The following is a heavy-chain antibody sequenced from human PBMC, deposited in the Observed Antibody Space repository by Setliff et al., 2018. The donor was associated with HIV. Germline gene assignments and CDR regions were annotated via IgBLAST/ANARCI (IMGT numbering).Heavy chain of an antibody. CDR3: ARALYGDYGGDLNWLDP. V-gene: IGHV7-4-1*02. CDR1: GYSFINYA. Sequence: ASVKVSCKSSGYSFINYAMNWVRQAPGQGLEWMGWVNTQTGSPTYAQAFTGRFVFSVDTSTTTAYLEISSLKAGDTAVYYCARALYGDYGGDLNWLDPWGQGTLVTVSS. CDR2: VNTQTGSP. D-gene: IGHD4-17*01. J-gene: IGHJ5*02.